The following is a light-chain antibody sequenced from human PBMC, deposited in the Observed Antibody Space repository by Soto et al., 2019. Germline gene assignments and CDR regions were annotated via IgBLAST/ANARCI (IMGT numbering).Light chain of an antibody. CDR2: NTN. CDR1: NSNIGSHA. CDR3: ASWDDSLDGPWL. Sequence: QSVLTQPPSASGTPGQGVNISCSGSNSNIGSHAVNWYQQLPGMAPRLLIYNTNRRHPGVPDRFSASKSVMSASLAISGLQVDDEADYFCASWDDSLDGPWLFGGGTKLTVL. V-gene: IGLV1-44*01. J-gene: IGLJ3*02.